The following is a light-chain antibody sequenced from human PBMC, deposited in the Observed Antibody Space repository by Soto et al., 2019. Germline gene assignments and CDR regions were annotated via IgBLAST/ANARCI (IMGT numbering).Light chain of an antibody. CDR1: HSVGSN. CDR2: GAS. CDR3: QQYHNWPIT. Sequence: VMTQSPTTLSVSPGERSTLSCRASHSVGSNLAWYQQSPGQXPRXXIYGASTRATGIPARFSGSGSGTELTITISSLQSEDFEVYYCQQYHNWPITFGQGTRLEIK. J-gene: IGKJ5*01. V-gene: IGKV3-15*01.